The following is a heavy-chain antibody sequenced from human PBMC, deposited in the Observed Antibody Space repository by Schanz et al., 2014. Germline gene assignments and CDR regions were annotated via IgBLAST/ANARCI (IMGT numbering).Heavy chain of an antibody. J-gene: IGHJ4*02. CDR2: INPNSGTT. CDR3: AKDAENTAMITDYFDY. V-gene: IGHV1-2*04. D-gene: IGHD5-18*01. Sequence: QVQLVQSGAEMKKPGASVKVSCKASGYTFTGYYMHWVRQAPGQGLEWMGWINPNSGTTNYAQKFQGWVTMTRDTSISTAYMELSRLKSDDTAVYYCAKDAENTAMITDYFDYWGQGTLVTVSS. CDR1: GYTFTGYY.